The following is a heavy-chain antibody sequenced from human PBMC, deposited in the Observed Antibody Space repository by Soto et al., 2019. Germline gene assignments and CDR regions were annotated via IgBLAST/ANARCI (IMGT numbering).Heavy chain of an antibody. V-gene: IGHV2-5*02. CDR2: VYWDDSK. CDR1: GFSLSTSGVG. J-gene: IGHJ4*02. D-gene: IGHD3-16*01. CDR3: AHKGGGDRILDY. Sequence: QITLKESGPTLVKPTQTLTLTCTFSGFSLSTSGVGVGWIRQPPGKALEWLAIVYWDDSKRYSPSLKSRLTITKDTSKNQGVLKMTNMDPVDTATYYCAHKGGGDRILDYWGQGTLVTVSS.